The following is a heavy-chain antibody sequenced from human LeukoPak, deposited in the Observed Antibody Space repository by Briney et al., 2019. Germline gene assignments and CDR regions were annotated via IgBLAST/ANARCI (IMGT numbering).Heavy chain of an antibody. CDR2: IIPIFGTA. V-gene: IGHV1-69*01. D-gene: IGHD3-9*01. CDR1: GGTFSSYA. Sequence: SVKVSCKASGGTFSSYAISWVRQAPGQGLEWMGGIIPIFGTANYAQTFQGRVTITADESTSTAYMELSSLRSEDTAVYYCARLSGDILTGYQVPMWFDPWGQGTLVTVSS. J-gene: IGHJ5*02. CDR3: ARLSGDILTGYQVPMWFDP.